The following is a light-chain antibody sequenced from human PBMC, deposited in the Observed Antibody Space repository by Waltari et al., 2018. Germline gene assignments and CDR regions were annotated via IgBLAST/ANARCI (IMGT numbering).Light chain of an antibody. CDR3: QSADGSYKPI. V-gene: IGLV6-57*03. CDR1: SGSIDSKY. J-gene: IGLJ1*01. CDR2: KDN. Sequence: VFTQPHSVSGSPRQPVTISCTRSSGSIDSKYVQWYQQRPGSAPTTVIYKDNQRPAGGPCRFAGSFDSSSNSASVTISGLKAEDEADYDCQSADGSYKPIFGAGTRLTV.